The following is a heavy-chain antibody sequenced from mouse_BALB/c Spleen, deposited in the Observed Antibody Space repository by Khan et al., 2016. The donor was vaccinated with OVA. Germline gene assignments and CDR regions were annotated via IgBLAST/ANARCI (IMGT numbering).Heavy chain of an antibody. CDR3: ARSNYYGRSLYAMDY. V-gene: IGHV1S132*01. J-gene: IGHJ4*01. CDR2: ISPGSGSA. CDR1: GYTFTSYW. Sequence: VQLQQSGHDLVKPGASVKLSCKASGYTFTSYWINWIKQRPGQGLEWVGQISPGSGSAYYNEVFKDKATLTIDKSSTTAYIQLSSLSSEDSAVYFCARSNYYGRSLYAMDYWGQGTSVTVSS. D-gene: IGHD1-1*01.